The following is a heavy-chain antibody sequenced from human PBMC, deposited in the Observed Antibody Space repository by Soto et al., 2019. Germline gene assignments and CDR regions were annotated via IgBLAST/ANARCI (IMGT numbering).Heavy chain of an antibody. V-gene: IGHV4-30-4*01. J-gene: IGHJ6*02. CDR3: ARALDYYGYYYYYGMDV. CDR2: IYYSGST. D-gene: IGHD1-26*01. Sequence: SETLSLTCTVSGGSISSGDYYWSWIRQPPGKGLEWIGYIYYSGSTYYNPSLKSRVTISVDTSKNQFSLKLSSVTAADTAVYYCARALDYYGYYYYYGMDVWGQGTTVTVSS. CDR1: GGSISSGDYY.